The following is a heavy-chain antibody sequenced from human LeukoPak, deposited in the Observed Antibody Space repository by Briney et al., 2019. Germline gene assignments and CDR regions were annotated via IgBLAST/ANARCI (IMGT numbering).Heavy chain of an antibody. CDR3: AKDISSGYYTLFDY. D-gene: IGHD3-22*01. J-gene: IGHJ4*02. CDR2: ISGDGGST. CDR1: GFTFDDYA. Sequence: GGSLRLSCAASGFTFDDYAMHWVRQAPGKGLEWASLISGDGGSTYYADSVKGRFTISRDNSKNSLYLQMNSLRTEDTALYYCAKDISSGYYTLFDYWGQGTLVTVSS. V-gene: IGHV3-43*02.